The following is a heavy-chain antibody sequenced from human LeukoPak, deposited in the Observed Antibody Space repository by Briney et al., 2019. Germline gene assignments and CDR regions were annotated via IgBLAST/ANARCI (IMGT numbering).Heavy chain of an antibody. Sequence: SETLSLTCTVSGGSISSYYWSWIRQPPGKGLEWIGYIYYSGSTNYNPSLKSRVTISVDTSKNQFSLKLSSVTAADTAVYYCARGSDYYDSSGYYDYWGQGTLVTVSS. V-gene: IGHV4-59*01. CDR3: ARGSDYYDSSGYYDY. J-gene: IGHJ4*02. D-gene: IGHD3-22*01. CDR2: IYYSGST. CDR1: GGSISSYY.